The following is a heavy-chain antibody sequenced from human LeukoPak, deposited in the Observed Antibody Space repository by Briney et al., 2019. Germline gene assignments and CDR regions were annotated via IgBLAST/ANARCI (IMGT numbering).Heavy chain of an antibody. CDR1: GFTFSTYW. D-gene: IGHD3-22*01. CDR3: ARDFGHYDSSGYYYPRFDY. V-gene: IGHV3-7*01. Sequence: AGGSLRLSCAASGFTFSTYWMTWVRQAPGKGLEWVATIKEDGSEKYYVDSVKGRFTISRDNAKNSLYLQMNSLRAEDTAVYYCARDFGHYDSSGYYYPRFDYWGQGTLVTVSS. CDR2: IKEDGSEK. J-gene: IGHJ4*02.